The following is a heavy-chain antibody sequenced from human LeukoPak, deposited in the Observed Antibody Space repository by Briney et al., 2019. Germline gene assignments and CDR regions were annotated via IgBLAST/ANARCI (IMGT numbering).Heavy chain of an antibody. V-gene: IGHV3-7*01. Sequence: GGSLRLSCAASGFTFSSYWMSWVRQAPGKGLEWVANIKQDGSEKYYVDSVKGRFTISRDNAKNSLYLQMNSLRAEDTAVYYCARGRGVVISAFDIWGQGTMVTVSS. D-gene: IGHD3-22*01. CDR2: IKQDGSEK. CDR1: GFTFSSYW. CDR3: ARGRGVVISAFDI. J-gene: IGHJ3*02.